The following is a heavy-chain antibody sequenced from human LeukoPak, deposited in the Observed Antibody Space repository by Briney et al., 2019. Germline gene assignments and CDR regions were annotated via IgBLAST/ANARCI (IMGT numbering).Heavy chain of an antibody. D-gene: IGHD6-13*01. CDR3: ARGSSSWYEVMWYFDY. J-gene: IGHJ4*02. V-gene: IGHV3-7*01. Sequence: PGGSLRLSCAASGFMFNTYWMSWVRQAPGKGLDWVATIKQDGSETYYGDSVKGRFTISRDNAKNSLYLQMNSLRVEDTAVYYCARGSSSWYEVMWYFDYWGQGTLVTVSS. CDR1: GFMFNTYW. CDR2: IKQDGSET.